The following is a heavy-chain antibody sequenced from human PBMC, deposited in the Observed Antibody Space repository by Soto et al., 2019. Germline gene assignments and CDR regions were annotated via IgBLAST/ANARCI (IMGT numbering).Heavy chain of an antibody. D-gene: IGHD2-21*02. Sequence: GGSLRLSCAASGFTFSSYGMHWVRQAPGKGLEWVAVIWYDGSNKYYADSVKGRFTISRDNSKNTLYLQMNSLRAEDTAVYYCARDRDRYCGGDCYQDYWGQGTLVTVSS. J-gene: IGHJ4*02. CDR3: ARDRDRYCGGDCYQDY. V-gene: IGHV3-33*01. CDR1: GFTFSSYG. CDR2: IWYDGSNK.